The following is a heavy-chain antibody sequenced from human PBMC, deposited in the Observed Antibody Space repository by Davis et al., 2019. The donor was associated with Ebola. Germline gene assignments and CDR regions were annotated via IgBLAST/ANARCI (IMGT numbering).Heavy chain of an antibody. D-gene: IGHD2-15*01. CDR1: GYTFTSYG. CDR2: ISAYNGNP. Sequence: AASVTVSCKASGYTFTSYGISWVRQAPGQGLEWMGWISAYNGNPNYAHKPQGRVTMTTDTSMSTAYMELRSLRSDDTAVYYCARGYCSGGSCYRGGNYYYYYGMDVWGQGTTVTVSS. V-gene: IGHV1-18*01. J-gene: IGHJ6*02. CDR3: ARGYCSGGSCYRGGNYYYYYGMDV.